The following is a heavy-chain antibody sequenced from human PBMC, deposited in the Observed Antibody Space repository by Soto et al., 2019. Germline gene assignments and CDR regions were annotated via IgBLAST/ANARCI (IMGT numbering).Heavy chain of an antibody. Sequence: PGESLKIFCKVSGYSFPNYWIGWVRQMPGKGLEWMGIIYPGDSDIRYSPSFQGQVTISADKSMNTAYLQWRSLKASDTAMYYCARRDGFKIDYWGQGTMVTVSS. CDR3: ARRDGFKIDY. V-gene: IGHV5-51*01. CDR2: IYPGDSDI. J-gene: IGHJ4*02. CDR1: GYSFPNYW. D-gene: IGHD5-12*01.